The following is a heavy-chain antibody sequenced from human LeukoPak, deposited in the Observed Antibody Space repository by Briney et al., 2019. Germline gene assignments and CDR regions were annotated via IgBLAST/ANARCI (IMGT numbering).Heavy chain of an antibody. D-gene: IGHD1-26*01. CDR3: AKDGSSDLYAYWYFDL. CDR1: GFTFSSYA. V-gene: IGHV3-23*01. CDR2: ISGSGGST. J-gene: IGHJ2*01. Sequence: GGSLRLSCAASGFTFSSYAMSWVRQAPGKGLEWVSAISGSGGSTYYADSVKGRFTISRDDSKNTLYLQMNSLRAEDTAVYYCAKDGSSDLYAYWYFDLWGRGTLVTVSS.